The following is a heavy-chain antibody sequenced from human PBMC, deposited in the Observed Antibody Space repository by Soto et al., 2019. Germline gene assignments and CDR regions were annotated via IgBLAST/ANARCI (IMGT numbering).Heavy chain of an antibody. CDR3: ARGHIVVVPTVGWFDP. Sequence: NPSGTLSLTCTVSGYFISSGYYWGWIRQPPGKGLEWIGSMFHSGSTHYNPSLKSRVTMSVDTSKNQFSLRLSSVTASDTAVYYCARGHIVVVPTVGWFDPWGQGTLVTVSS. CDR1: GYFISSGYY. CDR2: MFHSGST. V-gene: IGHV4-38-2*02. J-gene: IGHJ5*02. D-gene: IGHD2-2*01.